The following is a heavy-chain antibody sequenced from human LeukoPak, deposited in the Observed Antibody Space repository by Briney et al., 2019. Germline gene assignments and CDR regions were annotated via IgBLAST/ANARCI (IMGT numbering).Heavy chain of an antibody. Sequence: ASVKVSCKASGYTFTGYYMHWVRQAPGQGLEWMGWINPNSGGTNYAQKFQGRVTMTRDTSISTAYMELSRLRSDDTAVYYCARSRYSRSSSGPVNVYWGQGTLVTVSS. J-gene: IGHJ4*02. CDR1: GYTFTGYY. V-gene: IGHV1-2*02. CDR2: INPNSGGT. D-gene: IGHD6-6*01. CDR3: ARSRYSRSSSGPVNVY.